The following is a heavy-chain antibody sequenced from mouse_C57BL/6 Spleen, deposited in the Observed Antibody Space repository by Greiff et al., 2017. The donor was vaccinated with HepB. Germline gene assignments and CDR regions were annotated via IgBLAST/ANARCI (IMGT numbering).Heavy chain of an antibody. CDR1: GYTFTSYW. CDR3: ARATTVVARYYFDY. V-gene: IGHV1-69*01. Sequence: VQLQQPGAELVMPGASVKLSCKASGYTFTSYWMHWVKQRPGQGLEWIGEIDPSDSYTNYNQKFKGKSTLTVDKSSSTAYMQPSSLTSEDSAVYYCARATTVVARYYFDYWGQGTTLTVSS. J-gene: IGHJ2*01. CDR2: IDPSDSYT. D-gene: IGHD1-1*01.